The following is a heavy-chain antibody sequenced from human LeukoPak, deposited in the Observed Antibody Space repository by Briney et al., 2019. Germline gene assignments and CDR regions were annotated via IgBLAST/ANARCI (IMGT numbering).Heavy chain of an antibody. V-gene: IGHV3-48*01. CDR3: ARDRDRPYFDY. Sequence: PGGSLRLSCAASGFTFNSYSMNWVRQAPGKGLEWVSYISSSSSTIYYADSVKGRFTISRDNSKNTLYLQMNSLRAEDTAVYYCARDRDRPYFDYWGQGTLVTVSS. CDR1: GFTFNSYS. J-gene: IGHJ4*02. CDR2: ISSSSSTI. D-gene: IGHD2-15*01.